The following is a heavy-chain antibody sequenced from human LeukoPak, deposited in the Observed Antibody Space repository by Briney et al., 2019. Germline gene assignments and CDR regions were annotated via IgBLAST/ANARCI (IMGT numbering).Heavy chain of an antibody. CDR2: FSGNSANG. J-gene: IGHJ4*02. CDR1: GFIAVEDA. V-gene: IGHV3-9*02. Sequence: PGRCLTLALTPAGFIAVEDAIRWGRHAPRKGLEWGVGFSGNSANGAYVDSGKGRVIISKDSAKQCLHLQMNSVRPEDTALYFCAKDMKASIGPSIFDSWGQGNLVTVSS. D-gene: IGHD6-6*01. CDR3: AKDMKASIGPSIFDS.